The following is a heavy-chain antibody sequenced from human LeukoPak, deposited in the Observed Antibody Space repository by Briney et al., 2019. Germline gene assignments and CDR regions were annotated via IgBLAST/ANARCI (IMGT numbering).Heavy chain of an antibody. CDR1: GGSISSGGYS. J-gene: IGHJ4*02. Sequence: SETLSLTCAVSGGSISSGGYSWSWIRQPPGKGLEWIGYIYHSGSTYYNPSLKSRVTISVDRSKNQFSLKLSSVTAADTAVYYCARVRATEDGLMGFFDYWGQGTLVTVSS. CDR2: IYHSGST. D-gene: IGHD3-10*01. CDR3: ARVRATEDGLMGFFDY. V-gene: IGHV4-30-2*01.